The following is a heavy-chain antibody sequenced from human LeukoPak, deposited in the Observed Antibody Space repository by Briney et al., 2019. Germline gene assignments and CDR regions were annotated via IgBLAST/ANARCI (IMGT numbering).Heavy chain of an antibody. D-gene: IGHD2-15*01. CDR1: GGSFSGHY. V-gene: IGHV4-34*01. CDR3: ASRYCSGGSCASDAFDI. Sequence: SETLSLTCAVYGGSFSGHYWSWIRQPPGKGLEWIGEINHSGSTNYNPSLKSRVTISVDTSKNQFSLKLSSVTAADTAVYYCASRYCSGGSCASDAFDIWGQGTMVTVSS. CDR2: INHSGST. J-gene: IGHJ3*02.